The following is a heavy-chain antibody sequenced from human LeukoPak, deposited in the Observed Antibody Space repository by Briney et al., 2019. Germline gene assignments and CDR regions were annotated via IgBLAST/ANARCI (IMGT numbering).Heavy chain of an antibody. CDR2: INPSGGST. J-gene: IGHJ3*02. Sequence: ASVKVSCKASGGTFSSYAISWVRQAPGQGLEWMGIINPSGGSTSYAQKFQGRVTMTRDTSTSTVYMELSSLRSEDTAVYYCARDRHIVVVIATEDAFDIWGQGTMVTVSS. CDR1: GGTFSSYA. V-gene: IGHV1-46*03. D-gene: IGHD2-21*01. CDR3: ARDRHIVVVIATEDAFDI.